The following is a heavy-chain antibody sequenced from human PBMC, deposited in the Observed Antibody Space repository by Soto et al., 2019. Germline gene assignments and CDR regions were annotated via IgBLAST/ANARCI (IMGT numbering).Heavy chain of an antibody. D-gene: IGHD3-3*01. CDR3: ARDGGPITIFVSYYYMDV. CDR2: ISSSSSTI. CDR1: GFTFSSYS. Sequence: GGSLRLSCAASGFTFSSYSMNWVRQAPGKGLEWVSYISSSSSTIYYADSVKGRFTISRDNAKNSLYLQMNSLRAEDTAVYYCARDGGPITIFVSYYYMDVWGKGTTVTVSS. V-gene: IGHV3-48*01. J-gene: IGHJ6*03.